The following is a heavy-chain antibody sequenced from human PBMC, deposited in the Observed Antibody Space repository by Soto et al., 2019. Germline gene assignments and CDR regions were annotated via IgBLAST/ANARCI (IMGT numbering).Heavy chain of an antibody. CDR2: IYYSGST. D-gene: IGHD3-10*01. V-gene: IGHV4-30-4*01. Sequence: PSETLSLTCTVSGGSISSGDYYWSWIRRPPGKGLEWIGYIYYSGSTYYNPSLKSRVTISVDTSKNQFSLKLSSVTAADTAVYYVARVGGFGATTIYYWGQGTLVPVSS. CDR3: ARVGGFGATTIYY. CDR1: GGSISSGDYY. J-gene: IGHJ4*02.